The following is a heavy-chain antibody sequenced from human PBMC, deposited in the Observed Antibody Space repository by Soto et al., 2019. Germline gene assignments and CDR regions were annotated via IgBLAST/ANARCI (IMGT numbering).Heavy chain of an antibody. V-gene: IGHV1-18*01. CDR3: ARDLAYCGGDCYPIDY. D-gene: IGHD2-21*02. CDR1: GYTFTSNG. J-gene: IGHJ4*02. Sequence: QVQLVQSGAEVKKPGASVKVSCKASGYTFTSNGISWVRQAPGQGLEWMGWISAYNGNTNYAQKLQGRVTMTTDTSTSTAYMELRSRRSDDTAVYYWARDLAYCGGDCYPIDYWGQGTLVTVSS. CDR2: ISAYNGNT.